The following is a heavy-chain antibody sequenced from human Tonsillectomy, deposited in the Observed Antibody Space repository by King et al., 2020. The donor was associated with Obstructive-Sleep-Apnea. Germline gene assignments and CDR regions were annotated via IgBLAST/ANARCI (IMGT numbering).Heavy chain of an antibody. CDR3: AREDRPADFWSGPPPGYYYGMDV. D-gene: IGHD3-3*01. CDR1: GYTFTSYG. Sequence: VQLVESGGEVKKPGASVTVSCKASGYTFTSYGISWVRQAPGQGLEWMGWISPYNDNTNYAQNLQGRVTMTTDTSTRTAYMELRSLRSDDTAVYYCAREDRPADFWSGPPPGYYYGMDVWGQGTTVTVSS. V-gene: IGHV1-18*04. CDR2: ISPYNDNT. J-gene: IGHJ6*02.